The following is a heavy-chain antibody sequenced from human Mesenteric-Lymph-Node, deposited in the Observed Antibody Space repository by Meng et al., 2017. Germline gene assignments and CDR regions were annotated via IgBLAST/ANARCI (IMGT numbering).Heavy chain of an antibody. V-gene: IGHV1-3*02. J-gene: IGHJ3*02. Sequence: ASVKVSCKASGYTFTSYAMHWVRQAPGQRLEWMGWSNAGNGNTKYSQEFQERVTITRDMSTSTAYMELSSLRSEDTAVYYCAAGRRGDSGTLDAFDIWGQGTMVTVSS. CDR3: AAGRRGDSGTLDAFDI. CDR1: GYTFTSYA. D-gene: IGHD1-26*01. CDR2: SNAGNGNT.